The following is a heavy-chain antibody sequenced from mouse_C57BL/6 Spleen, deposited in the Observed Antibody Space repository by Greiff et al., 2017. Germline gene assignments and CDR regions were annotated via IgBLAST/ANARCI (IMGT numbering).Heavy chain of an antibody. D-gene: IGHD2-4*01. J-gene: IGHJ1*03. CDR1: GYTFTGYW. Sequence: VQREESGAELMKPGASVKLSCKATGYTFTGYWIDWVKQRPGHGLEWIGEILPGSGSTKYNEKFKGKATFTADTSSNTSYMQLSSLTTEDSAIYYCTRGYDDDVYFDVWGTGTTVTVSS. CDR2: ILPGSGST. CDR3: TRGYDDDVYFDV. V-gene: IGHV1-9*01.